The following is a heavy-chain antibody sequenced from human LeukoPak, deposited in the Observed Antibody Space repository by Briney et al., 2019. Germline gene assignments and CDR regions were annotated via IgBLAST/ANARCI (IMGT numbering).Heavy chain of an antibody. Sequence: GGSLRLSCAASGFTFSSYSMNWVRQAPGKGLEWVSSISSSSSYIYYADSVKGRFTISRDNAKNSLYLQMNSLRAEDTAVYYCAREVGGGTTLRIYYYYYMDVWGKGTTVTISS. D-gene: IGHD3-16*01. V-gene: IGHV3-21*01. CDR2: ISSSSSYI. J-gene: IGHJ6*03. CDR3: AREVGGGTTLRIYYYYYMDV. CDR1: GFTFSSYS.